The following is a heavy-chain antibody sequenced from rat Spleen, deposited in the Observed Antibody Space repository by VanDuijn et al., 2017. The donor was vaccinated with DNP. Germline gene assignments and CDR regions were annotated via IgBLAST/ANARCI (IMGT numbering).Heavy chain of an antibody. Sequence: EVQLVESGGGLVQPGRSLKLSCAASGFTFSDYDMAWVRQAPTKGLEWVATISYDGSSTYYRDSVKGRFSLSRDNAKSTLYLQVNSLRSEDTATYYCTSNPHIRTAAPFDYWGQGVTVTVSS. CDR2: ISYDGSST. V-gene: IGHV5-29*01. D-gene: IGHD3-8*01. CDR3: TSNPHIRTAAPFDY. J-gene: IGHJ2*01. CDR1: GFTFSDYD.